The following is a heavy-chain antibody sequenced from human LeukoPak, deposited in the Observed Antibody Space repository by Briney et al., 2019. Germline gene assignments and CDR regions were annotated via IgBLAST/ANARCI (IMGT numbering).Heavy chain of an antibody. V-gene: IGHV5-51*01. D-gene: IGHD3-22*01. CDR1: AYSFTTNC. CDR2: GNPGDCGT. CDR3: VRRASSGNYYEVDY. J-gene: IGHJ4*02. Sequence: AASLKFPSRASAYSFTTNCNGWVRHLHPQGQGRMGIGNPGDCGTTYNTSSLSLVTISPDKSLSPAYLQWSSLKASDTSRYYCVRRASSGNYYEVDYWGQGTLVTVSS.